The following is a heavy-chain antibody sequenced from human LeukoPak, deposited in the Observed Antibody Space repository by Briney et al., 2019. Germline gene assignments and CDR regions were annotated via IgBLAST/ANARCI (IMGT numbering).Heavy chain of an antibody. CDR1: GGSFSGYY. D-gene: IGHD3-9*01. CDR3: ARGVRYFDWLLSHHRDAFDI. J-gene: IGHJ3*02. Sequence: ASETLSLTCAVYGGSFSGYYWSWIRQPPGKGLEWIGEINHSGSTNYNPSLKSRVTISVDTSKNQFSLKLSSVTAADTAVYYCARGVRYFDWLLSHHRDAFDIWGQGTMVTVSS. V-gene: IGHV4-34*01. CDR2: INHSGST.